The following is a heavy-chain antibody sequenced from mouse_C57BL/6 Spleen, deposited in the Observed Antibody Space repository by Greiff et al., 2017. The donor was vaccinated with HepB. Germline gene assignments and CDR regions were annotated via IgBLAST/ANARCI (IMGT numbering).Heavy chain of an antibody. V-gene: IGHV1-69*01. D-gene: IGHD1-1*01. CDR2: IDPSDSYT. Sequence: QVQLQQPGAELVMPGASVKLSCKASGYTFTSYWMHWVKQRPGQGLEWIGEIDPSDSYTNYNQKFKGKSTLTVDKSSSTAYMQLSSLTSEDSAVYYCARTSYGSSQGDYAMDYWGQGTSVTVSS. CDR1: GYTFTSYW. J-gene: IGHJ4*01. CDR3: ARTSYGSSQGDYAMDY.